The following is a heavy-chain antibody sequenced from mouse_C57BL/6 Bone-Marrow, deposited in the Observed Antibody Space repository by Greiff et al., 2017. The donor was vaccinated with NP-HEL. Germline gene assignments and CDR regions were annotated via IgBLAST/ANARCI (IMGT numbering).Heavy chain of an antibody. CDR2: INPSSGYT. D-gene: IGHD3-2*02. CDR1: GYTFTSYT. V-gene: IGHV1-4*01. CDR3: ARQLRPRAWFAY. J-gene: IGHJ3*01. Sequence: VQLQQSGAELARPGASVKMSCKASGYTFTSYTMHWVKQRPGQGLEWIGYINPSSGYTKYNQKFKDKATLTADKSSSTAYMQLSSLTSEDSAVYYCARQLRPRAWFAYWGQGTLVTVSA.